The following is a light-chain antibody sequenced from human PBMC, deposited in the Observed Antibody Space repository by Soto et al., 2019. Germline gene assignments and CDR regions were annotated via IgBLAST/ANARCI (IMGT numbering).Light chain of an antibody. CDR2: DVG. CDR1: SSDVGGYNY. J-gene: IGLJ1*01. V-gene: IGLV2-11*01. Sequence: QSVLTQARAGSRSPGQPVTISCTGTSSDVGGYNYVSWYQQLPGKAPKLMIYDVGKRPSGVPDRFSGSKSGNTASLTISGLQAEDEADYYCYSYAGNSYVFGTGTKVTVL. CDR3: YSYAGNSYV.